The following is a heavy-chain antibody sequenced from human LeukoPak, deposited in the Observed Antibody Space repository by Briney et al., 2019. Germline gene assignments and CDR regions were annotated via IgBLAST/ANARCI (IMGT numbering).Heavy chain of an antibody. CDR2: ISSRSSYI. D-gene: IGHD6-6*01. J-gene: IGHJ2*01. Sequence: PGGSLRLSCAASGFTFSTYTMNWVRQAPGKGLEWVSSISSRSSYIYYADSVKGRFTISRDNSKNTLYLQMNSLRAEDTAVYYCAKKKGIAARPAHWYFDLWGRGTLVTVSS. CDR3: AKKKGIAARPAHWYFDL. CDR1: GFTFSTYT. V-gene: IGHV3-21*04.